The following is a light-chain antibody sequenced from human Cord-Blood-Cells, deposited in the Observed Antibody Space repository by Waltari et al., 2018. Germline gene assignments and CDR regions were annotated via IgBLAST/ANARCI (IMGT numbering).Light chain of an antibody. V-gene: IGLV2-11*01. CDR1: SSDVGGYNY. CDR2: DVS. Sequence: QSALTQPRSVSGSPGQSVTIPCTRTSSDVGGYNYVSWYQQHPGKAPKLMIYDVSKRPSGVPDRFSGSKSGNTASLTISGLQAEDEADYYCCSYAGSVVFGGGTKLTVL. CDR3: CSYAGSVV. J-gene: IGLJ2*01.